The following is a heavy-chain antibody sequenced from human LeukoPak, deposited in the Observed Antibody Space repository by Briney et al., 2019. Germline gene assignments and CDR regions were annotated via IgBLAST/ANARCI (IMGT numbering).Heavy chain of an antibody. CDR1: GGSFSGYY. CDR3: ARHVVVRGVIKEDY. D-gene: IGHD3-10*01. J-gene: IGHJ4*02. V-gene: IGHV4-34*01. CDR2: INHSGST. Sequence: PSETLSLTCAVYGGSFSGYYWSWLRQPPGKGLEWIGEINHSGSTNYNPSLKSRVTISVDTSKNQFSLKLSSVTAADTAVYYCARHVVVRGVIKEDYWGQGTLVTVSS.